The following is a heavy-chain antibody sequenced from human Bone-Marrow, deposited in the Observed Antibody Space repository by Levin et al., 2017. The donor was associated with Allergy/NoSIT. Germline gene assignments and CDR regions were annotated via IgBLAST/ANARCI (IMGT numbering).Heavy chain of an antibody. V-gene: IGHV1-18*01. CDR3: ASGGVNRSSGSEGHAYWYSDL. J-gene: IGHJ2*01. D-gene: IGHD6-6*01. CDR1: GYTFSNYG. Sequence: AASVKVSCKASGYTFSNYGITWVRQAPGQGLEWMGWISSYNDNTNYAQKLQGRVTMTTDTTTSTAYMELRSLRSDDTAICYCASGGVNRSSGSEGHAYWYSDLWRRGTLVTVSS. CDR2: ISSYNDNT.